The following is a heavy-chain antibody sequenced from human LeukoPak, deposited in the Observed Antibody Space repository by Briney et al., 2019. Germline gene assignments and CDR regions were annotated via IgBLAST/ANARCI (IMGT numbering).Heavy chain of an antibody. Sequence: SSETLSLTCTVSGGSISIYYWGWIRQPAGKGLEWIGRIYTSGSTNYNPSLKSRVTISVDKSKNQFSLKLSSVTAADTAVYYCARDPGGPFDPWGQGTLVTVSS. D-gene: IGHD3-16*01. J-gene: IGHJ5*02. CDR2: IYTSGST. CDR1: GGSISIYY. V-gene: IGHV4-4*07. CDR3: ARDPGGPFDP.